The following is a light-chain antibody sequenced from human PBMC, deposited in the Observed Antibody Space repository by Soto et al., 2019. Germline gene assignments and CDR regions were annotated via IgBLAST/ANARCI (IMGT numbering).Light chain of an antibody. CDR1: QTVSSSY. CDR2: DAS. CDR3: QQYGSSPLT. J-gene: IGKJ4*01. V-gene: IGKV3-20*01. Sequence: EIVLTQSPGTLSLSPGERATLSCRASQTVSSSYLAWYQQKPGQAPRLLIYDASSRATGLPDRFGGSGSGADFTLTISSLEPEDFAFYYCQQYGSSPLTFGGGTHLEIK.